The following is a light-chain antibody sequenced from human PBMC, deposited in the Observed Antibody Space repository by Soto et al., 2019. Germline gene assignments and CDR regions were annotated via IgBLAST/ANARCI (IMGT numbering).Light chain of an antibody. V-gene: IGLV1-40*01. CDR1: SSNNGAGYD. Sequence: QSVLTQPPSVSGAPGQRVTISCTGSSSNNGAGYDVHWYQQLPGTAPKLLIYVNSNRPSGVPDRFSGSKSGTSASLAITGLQAEDEADYYCQSYDSSLSAVVFGGGTKVTVL. J-gene: IGLJ2*01. CDR3: QSYDSSLSAVV. CDR2: VNS.